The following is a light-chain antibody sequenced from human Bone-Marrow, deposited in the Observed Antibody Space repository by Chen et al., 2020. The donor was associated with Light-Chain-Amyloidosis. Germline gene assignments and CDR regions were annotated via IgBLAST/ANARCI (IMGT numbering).Light chain of an antibody. Sequence: QSVLTQPPSASGTPGQRVTISCSGSSSNIASNSLNWYQQLPGTAPKPRISSYDQRPSGVPDRFSGSKSGTSASLAISGLQSEDEADYYCASWDDNLKNYVFGTGTKVTVL. J-gene: IGLJ1*01. V-gene: IGLV1-44*01. CDR1: SSNIASNS. CDR2: SYD. CDR3: ASWDDNLKNYV.